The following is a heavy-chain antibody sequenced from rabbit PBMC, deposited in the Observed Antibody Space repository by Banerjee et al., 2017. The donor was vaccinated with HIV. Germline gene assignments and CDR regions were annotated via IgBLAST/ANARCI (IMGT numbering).Heavy chain of an antibody. Sequence: QSLEESGGDLVTPGASLTLTCAASGFSFSGIYYMCWVRQAPGKGLEWIACIYAVGSSITYYASWAKGRVTISKTSSTTVTLQMTSLTAADTATYFCARDLGTDYAGYGYGLDLWGPGTLVTVS. CDR2: IYAVGSSIT. D-gene: IGHD6-1*01. CDR3: ARDLGTDYAGYGYGLDL. J-gene: IGHJ4*01. V-gene: IGHV1S40*01. CDR1: GFSFSGIYY.